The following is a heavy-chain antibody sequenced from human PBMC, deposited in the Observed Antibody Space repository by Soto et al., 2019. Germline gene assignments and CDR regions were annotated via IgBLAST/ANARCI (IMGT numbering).Heavy chain of an antibody. D-gene: IGHD2-21*02. CDR3: ASGAVVTAIYYYYYYGMDV. CDR2: IIPIFGTA. V-gene: IGHV1-69*13. J-gene: IGHJ6*02. CDR1: GGTFSSYA. Sequence: GASVKVSCKASGGTFSSYAISWVRQAPGQGLEWMGGIIPIFGTANYAQKFQGSVTITADESTSTAYMELSSLRSEDTAVYYCASGAVVTAIYYYYYYGMDVWGQGTTVTVSS.